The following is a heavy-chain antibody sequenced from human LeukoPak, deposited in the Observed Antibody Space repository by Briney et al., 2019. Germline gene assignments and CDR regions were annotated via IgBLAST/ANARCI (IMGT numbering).Heavy chain of an antibody. CDR1: GGSITGYY. J-gene: IGHJ5*02. CDR2: IFSSGST. D-gene: IGHD2/OR15-2a*01. Sequence: RTSETLSLTCTVSGGSITGYYWSWIRQPPGKGLEWVGYIFSSGSTNYNPSLKSRVTISLDTSKSQFSLKLISVTASDTAVYYCARLTKFLTTYYPTPWGQGTLVTVPS. V-gene: IGHV4-59*08. CDR3: ARLTKFLTTYYPTP.